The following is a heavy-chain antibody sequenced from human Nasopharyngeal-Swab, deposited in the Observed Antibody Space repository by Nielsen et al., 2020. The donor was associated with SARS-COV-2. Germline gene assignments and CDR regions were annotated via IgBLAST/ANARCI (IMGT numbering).Heavy chain of an antibody. CDR3: ATDYRSGYPSGLDYYYYYYGMDV. Sequence: ASVKVSCKVSGYTLTELSMHWVRQAPGKGLEWMGGFDPEDGETIYAQKFQGRVTMTEDTSTDTAYMELSSLRSEDTAVYYCATDYRSGYPSGLDYYYYYYGMDVWDQGTTVTVSS. CDR2: FDPEDGET. J-gene: IGHJ6*02. D-gene: IGHD3-22*01. CDR1: GYTLTELS. V-gene: IGHV1-24*01.